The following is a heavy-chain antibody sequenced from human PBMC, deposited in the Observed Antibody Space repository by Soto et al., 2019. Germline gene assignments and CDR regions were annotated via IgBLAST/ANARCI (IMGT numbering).Heavy chain of an antibody. V-gene: IGHV4-4*02. D-gene: IGHD1-7*01. Sequence: SSETLSLTCAVSGGSFTSNNWLTWVRQPPGQGLEWIGEICRTGSTNYNPSLKSRVTISLDKSENQFSLKVTSLTAADTAVYYCASRDPGTSVDYWGQGTLVTVSS. CDR1: GGSFTSNNW. CDR2: ICRTGST. CDR3: ASRDPGTSVDY. J-gene: IGHJ4*02.